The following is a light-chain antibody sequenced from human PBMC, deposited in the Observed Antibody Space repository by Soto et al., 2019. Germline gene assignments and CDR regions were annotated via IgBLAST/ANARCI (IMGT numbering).Light chain of an antibody. CDR3: QQRSNWYT. CDR2: DAS. J-gene: IGKJ2*01. CDR1: QSVSSY. Sequence: EIVLTQSPATLSLSPGERATLSCRASQSVSSYLGWYQQKPGQAPRLLIYDASNRATGIPARFSGSGSGTHFTLTISSLEPEDYAVYYCQQRSNWYTFGQGTKLQIK. V-gene: IGKV3-11*01.